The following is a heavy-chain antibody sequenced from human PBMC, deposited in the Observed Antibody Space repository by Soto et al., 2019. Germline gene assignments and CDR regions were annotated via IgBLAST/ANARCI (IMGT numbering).Heavy chain of an antibody. Sequence: EVQLVESGGGLVKPGGSLRLSCAASGFTFSSYSMNWVRQAPGKGLEWVSSISSSSSYIYYADSVKGRFTISRDNAKNSLYLQMNSLRAEDTAVYYCARDSFSRLDYGMDVWGQLTTVTVSS. J-gene: IGHJ6*02. D-gene: IGHD3-16*01. CDR1: GFTFSSYS. CDR3: ARDSFSRLDYGMDV. V-gene: IGHV3-21*01. CDR2: ISSSSSYI.